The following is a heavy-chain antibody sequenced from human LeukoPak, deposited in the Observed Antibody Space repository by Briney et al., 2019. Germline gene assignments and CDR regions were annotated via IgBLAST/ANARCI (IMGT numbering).Heavy chain of an antibody. CDR2: IKQDGSEK. J-gene: IGHJ3*02. CDR1: GFTFSDYH. CDR3: ARVTLSAFDI. Sequence: PGGSLRLSCAASGFTFSDYHMSWIRQVPGKGLEWVANIKQDGSEKYYVDSVKGRFTISRDNAKNSLYLQMNSLRAEDTAVYYCARVTLSAFDIWGQGTMVTVSS. D-gene: IGHD1-14*01. V-gene: IGHV3-7*04.